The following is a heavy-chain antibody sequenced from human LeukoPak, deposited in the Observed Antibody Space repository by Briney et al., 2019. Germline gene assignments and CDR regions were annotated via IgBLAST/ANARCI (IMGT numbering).Heavy chain of an antibody. CDR2: KNQDASEI. J-gene: IGHJ4*02. CDR3: ATDRDNSDWQKRFDS. V-gene: IGHV3-7*01. CDR1: GFTFSTYW. Sequence: PGGSLRLSCAASGFTFSTYWMNWYRQAPGKGLEWVGNKNQDASEINYVDSVRGRFTISRENAKNSLHLQMNSLRAEDTAVYYCATDRDNSDWQKRFDSWGQGTLVTVSS. D-gene: IGHD2-21*02.